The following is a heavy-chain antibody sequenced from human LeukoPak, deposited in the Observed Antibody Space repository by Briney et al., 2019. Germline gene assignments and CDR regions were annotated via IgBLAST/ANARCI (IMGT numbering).Heavy chain of an antibody. D-gene: IGHD1-26*01. Sequence: ASVKLSCKASGYTFTSYGISWVRQAPGQGLEWMGWISAYNGNTNYAQKRQGRVTMTTGTSTSTVYMELRSLRSDDTAVYDCARDSGSYYAFDAFDIWGQGTMVTVSS. CDR3: ARDSGSYYAFDAFDI. V-gene: IGHV1-18*01. CDR2: ISAYNGNT. CDR1: GYTFTSYG. J-gene: IGHJ3*02.